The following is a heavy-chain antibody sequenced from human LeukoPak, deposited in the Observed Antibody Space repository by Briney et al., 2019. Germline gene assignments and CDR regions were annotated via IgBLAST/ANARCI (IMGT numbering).Heavy chain of an antibody. CDR1: GFTFSDYY. J-gene: IGHJ5*02. V-gene: IGHV3-11*01. CDR2: ISGSGGII. Sequence: GGSLRLSCAASGFTFSDYYMSWIRQAPGKGLEWISYISGSGGIIYYADSVMGRFTISRDNAKNSLFLQMNSLRAEDTAVYYCARGSRNNWFDPWGQGTLVTVSS. CDR3: ARGSRNNWFDP. D-gene: IGHD1-26*01.